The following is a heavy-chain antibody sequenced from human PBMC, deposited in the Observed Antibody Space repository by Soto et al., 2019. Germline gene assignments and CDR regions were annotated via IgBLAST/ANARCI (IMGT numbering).Heavy chain of an antibody. V-gene: IGHV3-48*01. Sequence: GGSLRLSCAASGFTFSSYSMNWVRQAPGKGLEWVSYISSSSSTIYYADSVKGRFTISRDNAKNSLYLQMNSLRAEDTAVYYCARGSSGWSEANWFDPWGQGTLVTVSS. CDR3: ARGSSGWSEANWFDP. CDR1: GFTFSSYS. J-gene: IGHJ5*02. D-gene: IGHD6-19*01. CDR2: ISSSSSTI.